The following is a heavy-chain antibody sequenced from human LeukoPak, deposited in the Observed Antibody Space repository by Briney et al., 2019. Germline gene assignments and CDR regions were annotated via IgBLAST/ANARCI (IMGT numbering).Heavy chain of an antibody. V-gene: IGHV3-30-3*01. D-gene: IGHD6-6*01. CDR3: ARDLGSSSYWFDP. CDR1: GFTFSSYA. CDR2: ISYDGSNK. J-gene: IGHJ5*02. Sequence: GRSLRLSGAASGFTFSSYAMHWVRQAPGKGLEWVAVISYDGSNKYYADSVKGRFTISRDNSKNTLYLQMNSLRAEDTAVYYCARDLGSSSYWFDPWGQGTLVTVSS.